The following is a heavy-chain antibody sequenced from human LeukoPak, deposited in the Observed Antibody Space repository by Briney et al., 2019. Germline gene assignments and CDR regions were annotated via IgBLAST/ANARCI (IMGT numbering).Heavy chain of an antibody. CDR1: GFTFSYYS. CDR3: ARDHGYAFDY. D-gene: IGHD5-12*01. CDR2: INSISGEI. V-gene: IGHV3-48*02. Sequence: PGGSLTLSCVASGFTFSYYSMNWVRQAPGKGLEWVSYINSISGEIWYADSVKGRFTISRDDAKNSLYLQMNSLRDEYTAVYYCARDHGYAFDYWGQGTLVTVSS. J-gene: IGHJ4*02.